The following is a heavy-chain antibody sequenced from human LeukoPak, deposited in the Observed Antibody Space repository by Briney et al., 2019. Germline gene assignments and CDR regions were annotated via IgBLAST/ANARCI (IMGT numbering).Heavy chain of an antibody. V-gene: IGHV3-23*01. CDR3: AKDRKALSSYFDC. Sequence: TGGSLRLSCAASGFAFSNFAMSWVRQAPGKGLEWVSAISGSGGSTYYADSVKGRFTISRDTSRNMLYLQMSGLRAEDTAVYYCAKDRKALSSYFDCWGQGTLVTVSS. CDR1: GFAFSNFA. J-gene: IGHJ4*02. CDR2: ISGSGGST.